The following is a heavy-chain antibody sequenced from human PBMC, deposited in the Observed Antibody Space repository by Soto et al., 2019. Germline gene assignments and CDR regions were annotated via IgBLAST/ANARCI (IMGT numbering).Heavy chain of an antibody. Sequence: GGSLRLSCVASGFSFISYSMHWVRQAPGKGLEWVAVISNDGNFEFYEDSVKGRFTIFRDNSKNTLYVQMNSLRVEDTAVYHCARAFRMGASYFDFWGQGSPVTVSS. CDR2: ISNDGNFE. CDR3: ARAFRMGASYFDF. CDR1: GFSFISYS. D-gene: IGHD1-26*01. J-gene: IGHJ4*02. V-gene: IGHV3-30*03.